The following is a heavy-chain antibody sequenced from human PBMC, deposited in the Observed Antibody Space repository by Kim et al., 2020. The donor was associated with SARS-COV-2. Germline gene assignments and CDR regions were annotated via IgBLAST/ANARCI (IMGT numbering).Heavy chain of an antibody. Sequence: GGSLRLSCAASGFTFSSYSMNWVRQAPGKGLEWVSSISSSSSYIYYADSVKGRFTISRDNAKNSLYLQMNSLRAEDTAVYYCAREEGLENFDYWGQGTLVTVSS. D-gene: IGHD3-3*01. CDR2: ISSSSSYI. J-gene: IGHJ4*02. V-gene: IGHV3-21*01. CDR3: AREEGLENFDY. CDR1: GFTFSSYS.